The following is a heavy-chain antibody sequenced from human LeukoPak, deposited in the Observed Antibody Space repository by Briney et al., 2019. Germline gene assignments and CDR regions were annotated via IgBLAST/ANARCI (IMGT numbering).Heavy chain of an antibody. CDR2: TYSGGST. CDR1: GFTVSSSY. J-gene: IGHJ4*02. D-gene: IGHD3-22*01. V-gene: IGHV3-66*01. CDR3: AKEGVNYYDSSGYYAVY. Sequence: GGSLRLSCAASGFTVSSSYIIWVHQAPRKGLEWVSVTYSGGSTYYADSVKGRFTISRDNSKNTLHLQMNSLRVEDTAVYYCAKEGVNYYDSSGYYAVYWGQGTLVTVSS.